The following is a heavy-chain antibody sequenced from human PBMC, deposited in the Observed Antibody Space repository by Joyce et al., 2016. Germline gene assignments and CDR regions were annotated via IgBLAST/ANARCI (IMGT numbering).Heavy chain of an antibody. D-gene: IGHD3-16*01. Sequence: QVQLVESGGGVVQPGRSLRLSCAASGFTFSNYGMHWVRQAAGKGLECVAVIANDGNKKYYADSVKGRFTISRDNSKNTLYLQMNSLRAEDTAVYYCAKRYDYVDYWGQGTLVTVSS. V-gene: IGHV3-30*18. CDR3: AKRYDYVDY. CDR2: IANDGNKK. CDR1: GFTFSNYG. J-gene: IGHJ4*02.